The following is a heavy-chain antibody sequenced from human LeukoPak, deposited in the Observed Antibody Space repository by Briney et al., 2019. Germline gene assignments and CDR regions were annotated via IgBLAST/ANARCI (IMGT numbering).Heavy chain of an antibody. J-gene: IGHJ4*02. CDR1: GYRFTSYW. V-gene: IGHV5-51*01. CDR2: IYPGDSDT. D-gene: IGHD1-26*01. CDR3: ARPPQGELYYFDY. Sequence: GESLKISGKGSGYRFTSYWIGGVRQMPGKGLEGMGIIYPGDSDTRYSPSFQGQATISADKSISTAYLQWSSLKASDTAMYYCARPPQGELYYFDYWGQGTLVTVSS.